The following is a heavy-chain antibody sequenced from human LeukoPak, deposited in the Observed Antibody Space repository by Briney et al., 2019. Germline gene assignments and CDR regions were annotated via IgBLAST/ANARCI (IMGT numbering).Heavy chain of an antibody. V-gene: IGHV3-21*01. D-gene: IGHD3-22*01. CDR2: ISSSSSYI. CDR3: ARGRYYNSSGYPFDAFDI. J-gene: IGHJ3*02. CDR1: GFTISSYS. Sequence: GGSLRLSCAASGFTISSYSMTWVRQAPGKGLEWVSSISSSSSYIYYADSVKGRFTISRDNTKNSLNLQMDSLRAEDTAVYYCARGRYYNSSGYPFDAFDIWGQGTMVIVSS.